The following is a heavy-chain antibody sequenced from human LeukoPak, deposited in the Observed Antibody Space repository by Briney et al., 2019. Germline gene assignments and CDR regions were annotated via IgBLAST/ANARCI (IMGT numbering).Heavy chain of an antibody. D-gene: IGHD2/OR15-2a*01. CDR2: ISHSGST. J-gene: IGHJ4*02. Sequence: KSSETLSLTCAVYGGSFSGYYWSWIRQPPGKGLEWIGEISHSGSTNYNPSLKSRVTISVDTSKNQFSLKLSSVTAADTAVYYCAGHHPRNTVDFWGQGTLVTVSS. CDR3: AGHHPRNTVDF. CDR1: GGSFSGYY. V-gene: IGHV4-34*01.